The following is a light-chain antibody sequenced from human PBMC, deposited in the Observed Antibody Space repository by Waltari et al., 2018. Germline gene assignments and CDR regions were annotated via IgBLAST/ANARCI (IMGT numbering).Light chain of an antibody. CDR3: GTWDSSLDSYV. CDR1: TSNIGNYY. J-gene: IGLJ1*01. V-gene: IGLV1-51*01. CDR2: DAL. Sequence: QSVLTQPPSVSAAPGQKVTVSCSGSTSNIGNYYVSWYQQLPGTAPKLPIFDALPRPSGIPDRCSGSKSGTSATLGITGLQTGDEADYYCGTWDSSLDSYVFGTGSKVTVL.